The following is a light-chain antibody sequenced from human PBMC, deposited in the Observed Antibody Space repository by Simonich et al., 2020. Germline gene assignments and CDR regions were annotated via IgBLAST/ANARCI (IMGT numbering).Light chain of an antibody. CDR1: SGSVSTSYY. J-gene: IGLJ3*02. Sequence: TVVTQEPSFSVSPGGTVTLTCGLSSGSVSTSYYPSWYQQTPGQAPRTLIYSTNTRSAGVPDRFSGSILGNKAALTITGAQADDESDYYCVLYMGSGIGVFGGGTKLTVL. CDR2: STN. V-gene: IGLV8-61*01. CDR3: VLYMGSGIGV.